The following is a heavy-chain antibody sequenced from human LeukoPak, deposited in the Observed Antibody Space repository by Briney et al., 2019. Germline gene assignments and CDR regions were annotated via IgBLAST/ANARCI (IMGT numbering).Heavy chain of an antibody. CDR3: AGGSHYYGSGPPLDY. J-gene: IGHJ4*02. D-gene: IGHD3-10*01. V-gene: IGHV4-59*13. CDR2: IYYSGST. CDR1: GGSISSYY. Sequence: PSETLSLTGTVSGGSISSYYWSWIRQPPGKGLEWIGYIYYSGSTNYNPSLKSRVTISVDTSKNQFSLKLSSVTAADTAVYYCAGGSHYYGSGPPLDYWGQGTLVTVSS.